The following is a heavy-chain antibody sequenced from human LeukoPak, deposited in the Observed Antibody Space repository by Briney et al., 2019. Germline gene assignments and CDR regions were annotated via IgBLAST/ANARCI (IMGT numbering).Heavy chain of an antibody. V-gene: IGHV3-30*02. CDR1: GFTFSSYG. D-gene: IGHD3-22*01. CDR3: ARDYYDSSGYYPATFDY. CDR2: IRYDGSNK. Sequence: GGSLRLSCAASGFTFSSYGMHWVRQAPGKGLEWVAFIRYDGSNKYYADSGKGRFTIPRDNSKNTLYLQMNSLRAEDTAVYYCARDYYDSSGYYPATFDYWGQGTLVTVSS. J-gene: IGHJ4*02.